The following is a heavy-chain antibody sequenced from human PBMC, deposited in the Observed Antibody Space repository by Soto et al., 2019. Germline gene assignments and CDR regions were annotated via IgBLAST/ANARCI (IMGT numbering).Heavy chain of an antibody. V-gene: IGHV4-4*02. Sequence: QVQLQESGPGLVKPSGTLSLTCAVSGGSISSSNWWSLVRPPPGKRLEWIGDIYHSGTTNYNPSLKSRATISVDKSKKQFSLKMSSVTAADTAVYDGAGGKRRPTGIAAAGNWFDPWGQGTLVTVSS. D-gene: IGHD6-13*01. CDR2: IYHSGTT. J-gene: IGHJ5*02. CDR3: AGGKRRPTGIAAAGNWFDP. CDR1: GGSISSSNW.